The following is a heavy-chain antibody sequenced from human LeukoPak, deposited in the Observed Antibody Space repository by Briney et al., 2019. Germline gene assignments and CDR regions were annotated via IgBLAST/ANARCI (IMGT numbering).Heavy chain of an antibody. D-gene: IGHD3-22*01. CDR2: INGDGRNI. CDR3: VREAMFDRSLDQ. J-gene: IGHJ4*02. Sequence: GGSLRLSCVASGFTFSSYWMHWVRQDPRKGLVWVSRINGDGRNINYADSVRGRFTISRDNAKNTLFLQMNTLRVEDTAVYFCVREAMFDRSLDQWGQGTLVTVSS. CDR1: GFTFSSYW. V-gene: IGHV3-74*01.